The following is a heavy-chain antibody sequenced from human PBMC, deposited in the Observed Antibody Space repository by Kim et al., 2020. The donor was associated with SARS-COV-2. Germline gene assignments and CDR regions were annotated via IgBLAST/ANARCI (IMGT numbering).Heavy chain of an antibody. V-gene: IGHV4-34*01. D-gene: IGHD6-19*01. CDR3: ARDRYSSGWNYYYGMDV. J-gene: IGHJ6*02. Sequence: YNPSLKSRVTISVDTSKNQFSLKLSSVTAADTAVYYCARDRYSSGWNYYYGMDVWGQGTTVTVSS.